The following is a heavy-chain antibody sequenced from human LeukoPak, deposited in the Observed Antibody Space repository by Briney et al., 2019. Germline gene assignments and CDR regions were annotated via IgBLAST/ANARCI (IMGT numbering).Heavy chain of an antibody. V-gene: IGHV1-2*02. CDR3: ARDLGYSSSPGEDV. Sequence: GASVTVSCKASGYTFTGYYMHWVRQAPGQGLEWMGWINPNSGGTNYAQKFQGRVTMTRDTSISTAYMELSRLRSDDTAVYYCARDLGYSSSPGEDVWGQGTTVTVSS. CDR2: INPNSGGT. D-gene: IGHD6-6*01. J-gene: IGHJ6*02. CDR1: GYTFTGYY.